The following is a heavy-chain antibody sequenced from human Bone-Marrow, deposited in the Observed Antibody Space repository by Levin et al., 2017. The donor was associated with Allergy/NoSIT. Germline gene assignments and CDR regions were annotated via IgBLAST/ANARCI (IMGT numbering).Heavy chain of an antibody. CDR1: GGSFSSYH. CDR2: IDHRGRT. J-gene: IGHJ6*03. D-gene: IGHD4/OR15-4a*01. CDR3: ARGRGTISSIDNPHVYMDV. Sequence: SETLSLTCGVKGGSFSSYHWSWIRQSPGQGLELIGEIDHRGRTNDNPSLKSRVTISVDTSTKPFSLRLTSVTAADTAVYYCARGRGTISSIDNPHVYMDVWGEGTTVSVS. V-gene: IGHV4-34*01.